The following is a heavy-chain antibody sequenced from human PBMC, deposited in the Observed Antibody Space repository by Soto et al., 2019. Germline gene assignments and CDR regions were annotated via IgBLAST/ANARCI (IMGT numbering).Heavy chain of an antibody. CDR2: IIPILGIA. CDR1: GGTFSSYT. CDR3: AWGGDIPDRYYMDV. V-gene: IGHV1-69*02. Sequence: QVQLVQSGAEVKKPGSSVKVSCKASGGTFSSYTISWVRQSPGQGLEWMGRIIPILGIANYAQKFQGRVTITADKSTSTAYMELSSLRSEDTGVYYCAWGGDIPDRYYMDVWGKGTTVTVSS. J-gene: IGHJ6*03. D-gene: IGHD3-16*01.